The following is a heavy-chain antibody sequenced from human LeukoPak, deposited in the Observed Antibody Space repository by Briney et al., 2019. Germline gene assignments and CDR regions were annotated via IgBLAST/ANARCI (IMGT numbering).Heavy chain of an antibody. CDR2: ISAYNGNT. Sequence: GASVKVSCKASGYTFTSYGISWVRQAPGQGLEWMGWISAYNGNTNYAQKLQCRVTMTTDTSTSTAYMELRSLRSDDTAVYYCARAGYSGYDSSLVMDVWGKGTTVTVSS. J-gene: IGHJ6*04. D-gene: IGHD5-12*01. V-gene: IGHV1-18*04. CDR1: GYTFTSYG. CDR3: ARAGYSGYDSSLVMDV.